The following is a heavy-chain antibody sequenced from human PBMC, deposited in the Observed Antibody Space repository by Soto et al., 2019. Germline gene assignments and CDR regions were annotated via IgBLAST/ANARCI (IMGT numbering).Heavy chain of an antibody. CDR1: GDSVSSNSAA. CDR2: TYYRSKWYN. CDR3: ARAPTMTGQAILNAFDI. V-gene: IGHV6-1*01. D-gene: IGHD3-9*01. J-gene: IGHJ3*02. Sequence: SQTLSLTFAISGDSVSSNSAAWNWIRQSPSRGLEWLGRTYYRSKWYNDYAVSVKSRITINPDTSKNQFSLQLNSVTPEDTAVYYCARAPTMTGQAILNAFDIWGQGTMVTVSS.